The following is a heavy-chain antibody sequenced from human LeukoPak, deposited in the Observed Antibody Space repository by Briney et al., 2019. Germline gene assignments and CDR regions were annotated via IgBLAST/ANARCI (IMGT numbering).Heavy chain of an antibody. V-gene: IGHV1-2*02. CDR2: INPNSGGT. CDR1: GYTFTGYY. D-gene: IGHD6-13*01. Sequence: ASVKVSCKASGYTFTGYYMHWVRQAPGQGLEWMGWINPNSGGTNYAQKFQGRVTMTRDTSISTAYMELSGLRSDDTAVYYCARDPQQQLVYYYYGMDVWGQGTTVTVSS. CDR3: ARDPQQQLVYYYYGMDV. J-gene: IGHJ6*02.